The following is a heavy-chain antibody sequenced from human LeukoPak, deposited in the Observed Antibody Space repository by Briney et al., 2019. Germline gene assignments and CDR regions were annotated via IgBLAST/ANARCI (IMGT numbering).Heavy chain of an antibody. Sequence: GTSVKVSCKASGFTFTSSAVQWVRQARGQRLEWIGWIVVGSGNTNYAQKFQGRVTITRDMSTSTAYMELSSLRSEDTAVYYCAADPYDYGDYVLGYWGQGTLVTVSS. J-gene: IGHJ4*02. CDR2: IVVGSGNT. CDR1: GFTFTSSA. D-gene: IGHD4-17*01. CDR3: AADPYDYGDYVLGY. V-gene: IGHV1-58*01.